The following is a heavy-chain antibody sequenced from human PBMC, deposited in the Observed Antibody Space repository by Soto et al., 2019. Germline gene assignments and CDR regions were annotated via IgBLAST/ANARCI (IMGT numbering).Heavy chain of an antibody. J-gene: IGHJ4*02. V-gene: IGHV1-69*13. CDR1: GGSFNTYA. CDR3: ARVGAEYCSGGSCYHFDY. D-gene: IGHD2-15*01. Sequence: AASVKVSCKASGGSFNTYAINWVRQAPGQGLKWMGGTIPIFGATNYAQMFQGRVTITADEPTSTAYMELSSLRSEDTAVYYCARVGAEYCSGGSCYHFDYWGQGTLVTVS. CDR2: TIPIFGAT.